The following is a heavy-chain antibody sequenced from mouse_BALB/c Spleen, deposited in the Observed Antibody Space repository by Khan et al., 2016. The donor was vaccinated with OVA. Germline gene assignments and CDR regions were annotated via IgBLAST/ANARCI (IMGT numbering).Heavy chain of an antibody. V-gene: IGHV1-12*01. Sequence: QVQLQQPGAELVKPGASVKMSCKASGYTFTSYNIHWVKQTPGQGLEWIGAIYPGNGDTSYNQKFKGKATLTADKSSSTAYMQLSSLTSEASAVYYCASSTMFTTSWFAYWGQGTLVTVSA. CDR1: GYTFTSYN. CDR3: ASSTMFTTSWFAY. CDR2: IYPGNGDT. D-gene: IGHD2-2*01. J-gene: IGHJ3*01.